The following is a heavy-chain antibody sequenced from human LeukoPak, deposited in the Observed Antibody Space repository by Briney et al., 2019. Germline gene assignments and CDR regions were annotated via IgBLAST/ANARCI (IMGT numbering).Heavy chain of an antibody. Sequence: SVKVSCKASGGTSSSYAISWVRQAPGQGLEWMGGIIPIFGTANYAQKFQGRVTITADESTSTAYMELSSLRSEDTAVYYCARDGEYCSSTSCFTAAHYYYYYMDVWGKGTTVTVSS. CDR2: IIPIFGTA. CDR1: GGTSSSYA. D-gene: IGHD2-2*01. V-gene: IGHV1-69*01. J-gene: IGHJ6*03. CDR3: ARDGEYCSSTSCFTAAHYYYYYMDV.